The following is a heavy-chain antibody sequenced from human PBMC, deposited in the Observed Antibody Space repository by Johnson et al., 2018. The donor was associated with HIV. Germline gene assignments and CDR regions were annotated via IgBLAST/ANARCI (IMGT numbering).Heavy chain of an antibody. CDR2: ISSSGSTI. D-gene: IGHD6-13*01. V-gene: IGHV3-11*04. CDR3: ATTGQQQPRRPPRAFDI. Sequence: QVQLVESGGGLVKPGGSLRLSFAASGFTFSDYYMSWIRQAPGKGLEWVSYISSSGSTIYYADSVKGRFTISRDNAKNTLYLQMNNLRVEDTAVYYCATTGQQQPRRPPRAFDIWGQGTMVTVSS. J-gene: IGHJ3*02. CDR1: GFTFSDYY.